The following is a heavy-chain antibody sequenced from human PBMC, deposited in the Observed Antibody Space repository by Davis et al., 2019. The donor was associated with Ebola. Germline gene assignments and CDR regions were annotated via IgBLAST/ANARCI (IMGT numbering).Heavy chain of an antibody. CDR1: VITFSSYA. CDR3: ARAPGYYYGMDV. V-gene: IGHV3-23*01. Sequence: GESLKISCTDSVITFSSYAMTWVRQAPGKGLEWVSAISGSGGSTYYADSVKGRFTISRDNSKNTLYLQMNSLRAEDTAVYYCARAPGYYYGMDVWGKGTTVTVSS. J-gene: IGHJ6*04. CDR2: ISGSGGST.